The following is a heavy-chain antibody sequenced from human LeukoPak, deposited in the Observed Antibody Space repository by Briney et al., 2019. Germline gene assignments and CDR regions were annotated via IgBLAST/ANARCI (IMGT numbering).Heavy chain of an antibody. CDR2: MNPNSGNT. Sequence: ASVKVSCKASGYTFTSYDINWVRQATGQGLEWMGWMNPNSGNTGYAQKFQGRVTMTRNTSISTAYMELSSLRSEDTAVCYCARTMPVLRFLEWFPRDWGQGTLVTVSS. CDR3: ARTMPVLRFLEWFPRD. V-gene: IGHV1-8*01. D-gene: IGHD3-3*01. CDR1: GYTFTSYD. J-gene: IGHJ4*02.